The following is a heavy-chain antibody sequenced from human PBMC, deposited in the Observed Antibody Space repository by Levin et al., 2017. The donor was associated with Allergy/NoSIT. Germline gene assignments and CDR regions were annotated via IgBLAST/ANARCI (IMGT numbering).Heavy chain of an antibody. CDR2: IYSGGST. D-gene: IGHD6-13*01. CDR3: ARDSSYSSSWSH. J-gene: IGHJ4*02. CDR1: GFTVSSNY. V-gene: IGHV3-53*01. Sequence: GESLKISCAASGFTVSSNYMSWVRQAPGKGLEWVSVIYSGGSTDYADSVKGRFTISRDNSKNTLYPQMNSLRAEDTAVYYCARDSSYSSSWSHWGQGTLVTVSS.